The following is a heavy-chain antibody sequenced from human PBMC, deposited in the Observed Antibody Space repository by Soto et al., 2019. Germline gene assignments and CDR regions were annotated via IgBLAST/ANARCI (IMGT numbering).Heavy chain of an antibody. J-gene: IGHJ4*02. V-gene: IGHV3-21*06. D-gene: IGHD4-4*01. CDR3: AREGINNYNEFYFDS. Sequence: GGSLRLSCAASVFAFSTYSMSWVRQAPGKGLEWVYSISGSGNYTHYADFLRGRFTISRDNAKTSLSTQMDSLRAEDTAVYYCAREGINNYNEFYFDSWGQGTVVTVSS. CDR2: ISGSGNYT. CDR1: VFAFSTYS.